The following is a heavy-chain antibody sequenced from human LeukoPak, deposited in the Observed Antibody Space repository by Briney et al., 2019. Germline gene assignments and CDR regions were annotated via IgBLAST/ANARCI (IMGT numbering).Heavy chain of an antibody. Sequence: GGSLRLSCAASGFTFSSYSMNWVRQAPGKGLEWVSYISSSSSTIYYADSVKGRFTISRDNAKNSLYLQMNSLRAEDTAVYYCARDRGGWFDPWGQGTLVTVSS. CDR1: GFTFSSYS. CDR2: ISSSSSTI. V-gene: IGHV3-48*01. J-gene: IGHJ5*02. D-gene: IGHD3-10*01. CDR3: ARDRGGWFDP.